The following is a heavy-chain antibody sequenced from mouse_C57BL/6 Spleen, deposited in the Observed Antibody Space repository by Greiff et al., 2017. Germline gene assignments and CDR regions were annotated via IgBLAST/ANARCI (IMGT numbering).Heavy chain of an antibody. CDR3: ARGTTVVTGYFDV. Sequence: QVQLQQSGPELVKPGASVKISCKASGYAFSSSWMNWVKQRPGKGLEWIGRIYPGDGDTNYNEKFKGKATLTADKSSSTAYMQLSSLTSEDSAVYFCARGTTVVTGYFDVWGTGTTVTVSS. CDR2: IYPGDGDT. V-gene: IGHV1-82*01. J-gene: IGHJ1*03. D-gene: IGHD1-1*01. CDR1: GYAFSSSW.